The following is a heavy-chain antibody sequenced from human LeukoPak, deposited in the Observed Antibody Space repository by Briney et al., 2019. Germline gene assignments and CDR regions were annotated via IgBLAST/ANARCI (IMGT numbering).Heavy chain of an antibody. CDR3: ARDQWLDY. J-gene: IGHJ4*02. Sequence: GGSLRLSCAASGFTFSGYIMNWVRQAPGKGLEWVSFIGTSGNTIYYADSVKGRFTVSRDNAKNSLYLQMSSLRADDTAVYYCARDQWLDYWGQGTLVTVSS. CDR2: IGTSGNTI. D-gene: IGHD6-19*01. V-gene: IGHV3-48*01. CDR1: GFTFSGYI.